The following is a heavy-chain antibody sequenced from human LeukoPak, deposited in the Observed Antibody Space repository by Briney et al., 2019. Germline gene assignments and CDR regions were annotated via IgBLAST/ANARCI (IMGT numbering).Heavy chain of an antibody. V-gene: IGHV1-46*01. CDR1: GYTFTNYY. D-gene: IGHD6-19*01. J-gene: IGHJ5*02. Sequence: ASVKVSCKASGYTFTNYYIHWMRQAPVQGLEWMGIINPSGGSNSNAQNFQGRVTMTRDTSTSTVYMEMSSLRYEDTAVYYCARVGDSSNSWFDPWGQGTLVTVSS. CDR2: INPSGGSN. CDR3: ARVGDSSNSWFDP.